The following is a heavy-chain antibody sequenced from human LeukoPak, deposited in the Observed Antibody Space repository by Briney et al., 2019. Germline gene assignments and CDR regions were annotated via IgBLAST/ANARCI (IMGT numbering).Heavy chain of an antibody. CDR2: IYYSGST. CDR3: ARFNSGFDP. D-gene: IGHD5-18*01. V-gene: IGHV4-59*01. Sequence: SETLSLTCTVSGGSISSYYWSWIRQPPGKGLEWVGYIYYSGSTNYNPSLKSRVTISVDTSKNQFSLKPSSVTAADTAVYYCARFNSGFDPWGQGTLVTVSS. J-gene: IGHJ5*02. CDR1: GGSISSYY.